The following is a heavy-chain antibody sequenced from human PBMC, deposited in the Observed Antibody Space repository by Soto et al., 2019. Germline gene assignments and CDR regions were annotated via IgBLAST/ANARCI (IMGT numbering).Heavy chain of an antibody. CDR3: ARLQLGADWYFDL. CDR1: GFTFSSYD. CDR2: IGTAGDT. V-gene: IGHV3-13*01. J-gene: IGHJ2*01. Sequence: GGSLRLSCAASGFTFSSYDMHWVRQPTGRGLEWVSGIGTAGDTYHPGSVKGRFTISRENAKNSLYLQMNSLRAGDTAVYYCARLQLGADWYFDLWGRGTLVTVSS. D-gene: IGHD1-26*01.